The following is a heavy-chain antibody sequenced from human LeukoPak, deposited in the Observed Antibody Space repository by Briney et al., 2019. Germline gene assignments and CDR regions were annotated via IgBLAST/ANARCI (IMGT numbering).Heavy chain of an antibody. Sequence: ASVKVSCKASGYTFTGYYMHWVRQAPGQGLEWMGWISAYNGNTNYAQKLQGRVTMTTDTSTSTAYMELRSLRSDDTAVYYCARDTFTVTTSFVDYWGQGTLVTVSS. CDR3: ARDTFTVTTSFVDY. CDR1: GYTFTGYY. CDR2: ISAYNGNT. J-gene: IGHJ4*02. V-gene: IGHV1-18*04. D-gene: IGHD4-17*01.